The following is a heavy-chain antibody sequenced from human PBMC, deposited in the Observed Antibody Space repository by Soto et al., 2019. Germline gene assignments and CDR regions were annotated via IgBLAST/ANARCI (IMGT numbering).Heavy chain of an antibody. J-gene: IGHJ1*01. Sequence: QVQLVQSGSEIKKPGASVKVSCKAFGYTFTSYGIGWVRQAPGQGLEWMGWISVYNDNTTFAQTFQGRVTMTTETSSSTAYMELRSRKSADTAVYYCARIGFDGHWGQGTLVTVSS. CDR2: ISVYNDNT. V-gene: IGHV1-18*01. D-gene: IGHD3-9*01. CDR3: ARIGFDGH. CDR1: GYTFTSYG.